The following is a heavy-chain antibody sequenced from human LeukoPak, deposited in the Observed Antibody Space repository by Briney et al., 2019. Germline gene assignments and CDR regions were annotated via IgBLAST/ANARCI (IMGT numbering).Heavy chain of an antibody. V-gene: IGHV1-58*01. J-gene: IGHJ6*02. CDR3: ARDVDGMDV. CDR2: IVVGSSDT. D-gene: IGHD2-15*01. CDR1: WFPFTSSA. Sequence: GASAEVSFQASWFPFTSSAVEGGRTGRGQRLEWIGWIVVGSSDTNYAQQFQERVTMTRDTSISAAYMELSRLRSDDTAVYYCARDVDGMDVWGQGTTVTVSS.